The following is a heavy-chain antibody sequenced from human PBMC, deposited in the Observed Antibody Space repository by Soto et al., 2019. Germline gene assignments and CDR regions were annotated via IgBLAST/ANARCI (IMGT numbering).Heavy chain of an antibody. D-gene: IGHD6-13*01. J-gene: IGHJ5*02. CDR3: ARGSYGYSSSWYWIERRTHWFAP. CDR1: GGSFSGYY. Sequence: PSETLSLTCAVYGGSFSGYYWSWIRQPPGKGLEWIGEINHSGSTNYNPSLKSRVTISVDTSKNQFSLKLSSVTAADTAVYYCARGSYGYSSSWYWIERRTHWFAPWGQGTLVTVSS. V-gene: IGHV4-34*01. CDR2: INHSGST.